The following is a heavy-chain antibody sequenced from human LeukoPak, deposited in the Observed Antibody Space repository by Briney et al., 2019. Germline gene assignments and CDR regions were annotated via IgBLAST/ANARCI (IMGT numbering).Heavy chain of an antibody. Sequence: SVKVSCKASGYTFTSYDINWVRQAPGQGLEWMGGIIPIFGTANYAQKFQGRVTITADESTSTAYMELSSLRSEDTAVYYCASGPYSSSWKWFDPWGQGTLVAVSS. D-gene: IGHD6-13*01. V-gene: IGHV1-69*13. CDR2: IIPIFGTA. CDR1: GYTFTSYD. CDR3: ASGPYSSSWKWFDP. J-gene: IGHJ5*02.